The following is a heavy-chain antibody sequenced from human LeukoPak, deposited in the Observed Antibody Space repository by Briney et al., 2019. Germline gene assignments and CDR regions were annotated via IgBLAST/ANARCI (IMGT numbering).Heavy chain of an antibody. CDR3: LKKGQADDFGNPD. CDR1: GLTVSSNY. Sequence: GGSLRLSCAVSGLTVSSNYMSWVRQAPGKGLECVSAIDRGVGRTYYADSVKGRFTISRDNSRYTLYLQMTNLRVDDTAVYYCLKKGQADDFGNPDWGQGALVTVSP. J-gene: IGHJ4*02. V-gene: IGHV3-53*01. CDR2: IDRGVGRT. D-gene: IGHD4-17*01.